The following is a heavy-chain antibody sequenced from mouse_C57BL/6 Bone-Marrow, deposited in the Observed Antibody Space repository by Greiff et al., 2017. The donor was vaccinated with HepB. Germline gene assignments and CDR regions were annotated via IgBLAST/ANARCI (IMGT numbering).Heavy chain of an antibody. Sequence: QVQLKQSGPELVTPGASVKISCTASGYAFSSSWMNWVKQRPGKGLEWIGRIYPGDGGTNNNGKFKSKGTLTADKSSSTAYMQLSSLTSEDAAVYFCARGDDYGSSYWYFDVWGTGTTVTVSS. V-gene: IGHV1-82*01. J-gene: IGHJ1*03. CDR2: IYPGDGGT. D-gene: IGHD1-1*01. CDR3: ARGDDYGSSYWYFDV. CDR1: GYAFSSSW.